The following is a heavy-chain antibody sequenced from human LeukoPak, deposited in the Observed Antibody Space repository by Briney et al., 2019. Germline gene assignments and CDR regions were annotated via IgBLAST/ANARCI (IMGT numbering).Heavy chain of an antibody. V-gene: IGHV1-18*01. D-gene: IGHD2-2*01. CDR3: ARDWCSSTSCYQNWFDP. CDR1: GYIFTDYG. CDR2: ISAYNGNT. Sequence: ASVKVSCKASGYIFTDYGITWVRQAPGQGLEWMGWISAYNGNTNYAQKLQGRVTMTTDTSTSTAYMELRSLRSDDTAVYYCARDWCSSTSCYQNWFDPWGQGTLVTVSS. J-gene: IGHJ5*02.